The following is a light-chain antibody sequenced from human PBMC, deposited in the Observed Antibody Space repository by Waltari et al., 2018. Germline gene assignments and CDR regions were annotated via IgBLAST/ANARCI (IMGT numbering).Light chain of an antibody. V-gene: IGLV4-69*01. J-gene: IGLJ3*02. Sequence: QLVLTQSPSPSASLGAPVKPTPTPSSRHSSNAKPWLQAQPGKGPRYLMKVNSAGSHSKGDEIPDRFSGSSSGAERYLAISSLQSEDEADYYCQTGRHGTWVFGGGTKLTVL. CDR2: VNSAGSH. CDR3: QTGRHGTWV. CDR1: SRHSSNA.